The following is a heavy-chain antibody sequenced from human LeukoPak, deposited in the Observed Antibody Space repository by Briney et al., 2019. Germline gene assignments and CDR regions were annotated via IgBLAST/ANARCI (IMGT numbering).Heavy chain of an antibody. J-gene: IGHJ4*02. CDR3: WRPHCSNSVCSSSRVDF. Sequence: KSSETLSLTCTVSGGSMTSNNYYWGWTRQPPGKGLEWIGNIHYSGSTYYSPSLKNRVTISVDTSKNQFSLRLKSVTAADTAVYYCWRPHCSNSVCSSSRVDFWGQGTLVTVSS. CDR1: GGSMTSNNYY. V-gene: IGHV4-39*01. CDR2: IHYSGST. D-gene: IGHD2-8*01.